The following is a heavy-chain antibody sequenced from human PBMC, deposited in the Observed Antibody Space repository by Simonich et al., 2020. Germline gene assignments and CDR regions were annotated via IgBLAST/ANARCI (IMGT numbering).Heavy chain of an antibody. Sequence: QVQLQESGPGLVKPSETLSLTCTVSGGSISSYYWSWIRQPPGKGLEWIGYIYYSRSTHDNPSLKSRVTISVDTSKNQFSLKLSSVTAADTAVYYCARLPDYWGQGTLVTVSS. CDR3: ARLPDY. CDR1: GGSISSYY. CDR2: IYYSRST. V-gene: IGHV4-59*08. J-gene: IGHJ4*02.